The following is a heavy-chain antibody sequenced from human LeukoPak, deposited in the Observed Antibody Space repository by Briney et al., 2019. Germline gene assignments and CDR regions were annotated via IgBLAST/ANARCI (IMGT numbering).Heavy chain of an antibody. CDR3: ARSVGSRDGSYYYYMDV. V-gene: IGHV4-61*02. J-gene: IGHJ6*03. D-gene: IGHD3-10*01. Sequence: NPSETLSLTCTVSGVSISSPNYYWTWIRQPAVKGLQWIGRGGGSNYNPSLKSRVTISIDTSKNQLSLKLRSVTVADTAVYYCARSVGSRDGSYYYYMDVWGKGTTVTVSS. CDR1: GVSISSPNYY. CDR2: GGGS.